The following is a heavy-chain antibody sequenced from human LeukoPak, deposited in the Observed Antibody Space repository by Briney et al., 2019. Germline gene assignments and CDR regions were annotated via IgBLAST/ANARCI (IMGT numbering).Heavy chain of an antibody. D-gene: IGHD1-14*01. CDR1: GFTFNTYG. Sequence: PGGSMRLSCAASGFTFNTYGMHWVRQAPGKGLEWIAVVWSDGSNRFYADSVEGRFTISRDNSKNTLYLQMNSLRAEDTAVYYFAKSNTESQTTVGNWGQGTLVSVSS. V-gene: IGHV3-33*06. CDR2: VWSDGSNR. CDR3: AKSNTESQTTVGN. J-gene: IGHJ4*02.